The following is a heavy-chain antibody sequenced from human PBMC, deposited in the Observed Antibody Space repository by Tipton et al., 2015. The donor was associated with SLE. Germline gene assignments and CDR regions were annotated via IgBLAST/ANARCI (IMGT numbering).Heavy chain of an antibody. CDR1: GFTFRTYW. J-gene: IGHJ4*02. Sequence: SLRLSCAASGFTFRTYWMQWVRQVPGKGLLWASYINTDGTGTNYADSVKGRFTISRDNAMNTLYLQMNNLRAEDTAIYYCARVGMGAHWGPGTVVTVSS. CDR2: INTDGTGT. V-gene: IGHV3-74*01. D-gene: IGHD1-26*01. CDR3: ARVGMGAH.